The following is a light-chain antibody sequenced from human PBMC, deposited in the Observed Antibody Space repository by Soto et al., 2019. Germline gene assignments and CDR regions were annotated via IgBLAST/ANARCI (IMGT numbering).Light chain of an antibody. CDR3: SSYATGNNVV. CDR1: SSDVGGHNY. V-gene: IGLV2-8*01. J-gene: IGLJ3*02. Sequence: QSALTQPPSASGSPEQSVTISCTGTSSDVGGHNYVSWYQQHPGKAPKLMIYEVSKRPSGVPDRFSGSRSGNTASLTVSGRQAEDEDDYYCSSYATGNNVVFGGGTKLTVL. CDR2: EVS.